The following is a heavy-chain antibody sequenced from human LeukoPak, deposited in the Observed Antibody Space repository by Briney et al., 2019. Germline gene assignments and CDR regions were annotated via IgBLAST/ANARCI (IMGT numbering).Heavy chain of an antibody. CDR3: VKSSDWYLEY. CDR2: INPNSGGT. J-gene: IGHJ4*02. CDR1: GYSFISYY. Sequence: ASVKVSCKASGYSFISYYIHWVRQAPGQGLTWMGWINPNSGGTNYAQNFQGRVTLTRDTTISTAYMELSRPRSDDTAVYYCVKSSDWYLEYWGQGTLVTVSS. V-gene: IGHV1-2*02. D-gene: IGHD3-9*01.